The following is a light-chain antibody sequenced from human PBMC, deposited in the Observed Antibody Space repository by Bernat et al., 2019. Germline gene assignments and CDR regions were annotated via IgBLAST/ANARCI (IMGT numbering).Light chain of an antibody. CDR3: SSYTSSSTLV. J-gene: IGLJ3*02. CDR2: DVS. Sequence: QSAPTQPASVSGSPGQSITISCTGTSSDVGGYNYVSWYQQHPGKAPKLMIYDVSDRPSGISNRFSGSKSGNTASLTISGLLAEDEADYYCSSYTSSSTLVFGGGTKLTVL. V-gene: IGLV2-14*03. CDR1: SSDVGGYNY.